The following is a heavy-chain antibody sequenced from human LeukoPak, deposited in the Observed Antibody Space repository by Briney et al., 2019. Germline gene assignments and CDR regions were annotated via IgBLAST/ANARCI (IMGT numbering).Heavy chain of an antibody. V-gene: IGHV3-30*18. D-gene: IGHD3-10*01. Sequence: PGGSLRLSCAASGFTFSDYGMHWVRQAPGKGLEWVAVISYDGSNKYYADSVKGRFTISRDNSKNTLYLQMNSLRAEDTAVYYCAKDLRYGSGTNTDYWGQGTLVTVSS. CDR2: ISYDGSNK. CDR3: AKDLRYGSGTNTDY. J-gene: IGHJ4*02. CDR1: GFTFSDYG.